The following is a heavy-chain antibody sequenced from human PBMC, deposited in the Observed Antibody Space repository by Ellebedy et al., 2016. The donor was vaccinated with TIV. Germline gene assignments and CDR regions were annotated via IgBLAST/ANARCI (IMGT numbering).Heavy chain of an antibody. CDR2: IYHNGNP. J-gene: IGHJ4*02. D-gene: IGHD2-15*01. CDR3: ARNRASETYSAD. V-gene: IGHV4-38-2*02. CDR1: GYSISSGYY. Sequence: MPSETLSLTCTVSGYSISSGYYWGWIRQPPGKGLEWIATIYHNGNPYYNPSLKSRVTISVDTSKNQFSLKLDSVTAADTAVYYCARNRASETYSADWGQGTLVTVSS.